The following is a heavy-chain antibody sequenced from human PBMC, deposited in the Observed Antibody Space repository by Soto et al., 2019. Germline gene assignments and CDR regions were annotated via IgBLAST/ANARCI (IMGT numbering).Heavy chain of an antibody. CDR2: IYYSGST. CDR3: ARGLGWELGNNWFDP. V-gene: IGHV4-31*03. CDR1: GGSISSGGYY. D-gene: IGHD1-26*01. J-gene: IGHJ5*02. Sequence: KTSETLSLTCTVSGGSISSGGYYWSWIRQHPGKGLEWIGYIYYSGSTSYNPSPKSRVTIAVDTSKNKFSLKLSSVTAANPAVYYRARGLGWELGNNWFDPWGQGTLVTVSS.